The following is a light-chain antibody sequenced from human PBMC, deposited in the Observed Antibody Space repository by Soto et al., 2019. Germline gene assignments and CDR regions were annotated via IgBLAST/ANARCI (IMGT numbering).Light chain of an antibody. J-gene: IGKJ5*01. V-gene: IGKV3D-15*01. CDR2: GAS. CDR3: QQYNNWRPIT. CDR1: QSVSSN. Sequence: EIVMTQSPATLSVSPGERATLSCRASQSVSSNLAWYQQKPGQAPRLLIYGASTRATGIPARFSGSGSGTEFTRTISSLQSEDFAVYYCQQYNNWRPITFGQGTRLEIK.